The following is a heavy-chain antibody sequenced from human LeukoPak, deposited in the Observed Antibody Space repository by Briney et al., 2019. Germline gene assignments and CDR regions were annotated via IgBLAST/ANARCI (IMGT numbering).Heavy chain of an antibody. V-gene: IGHV3-74*01. CDR1: GFTLSSYW. CDR3: TRVRVESGSNRVWYFDL. Sequence: GGSLRLSCAASGFTLSSYWMHWVRRAPGKGLVWVSRINSDGSSIGHADSVKGRFTISRDNAKNTLYLEMNSLRAEDTAVYYCTRVRVESGSNRVWYFDLWGRGTLVTVSS. J-gene: IGHJ2*01. CDR2: INSDGSSI. D-gene: IGHD1-26*01.